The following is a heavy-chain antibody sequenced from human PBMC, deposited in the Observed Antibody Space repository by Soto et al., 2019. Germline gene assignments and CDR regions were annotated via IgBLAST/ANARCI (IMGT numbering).Heavy chain of an antibody. V-gene: IGHV1-69*01. Sequence: QVQLVQSGAEVRKPGSSVKVSCKISGGTFTTYVISWLRQAPGQGLEWMGGLIPIFGAANLAQKFQGRVTITADESSSTVNMELSSLTSEDTAVYYCARGRSSPNFDPCCQGTLVTVSS. CDR3: ARGRSSPNFDP. CDR1: GGTFTTYV. CDR2: LIPIFGAA. D-gene: IGHD6-6*01. J-gene: IGHJ5*02.